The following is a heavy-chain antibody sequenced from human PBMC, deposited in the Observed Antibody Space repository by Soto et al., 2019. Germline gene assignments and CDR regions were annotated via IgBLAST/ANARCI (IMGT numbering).Heavy chain of an antibody. CDR3: ARESYGDYVY. Sequence: QVHLQESGPGLVKPSETLSLTCIVSSGTVTSGNYYWSWIRQSPGKGLEWMGYIYYGGSTDYNPSLKSRVTISVDTSKTQFFLTLKSVTAADMAVYYCARESYGDYVYWAQGILVSVSS. V-gene: IGHV4-61*01. D-gene: IGHD4-17*01. CDR1: SGTVTSGNYY. CDR2: IYYGGST. J-gene: IGHJ4*02.